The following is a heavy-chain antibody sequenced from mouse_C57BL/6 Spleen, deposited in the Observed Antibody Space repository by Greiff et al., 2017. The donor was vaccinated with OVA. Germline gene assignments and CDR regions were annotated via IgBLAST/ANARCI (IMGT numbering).Heavy chain of an antibody. CDR2: IDPSDSYT. CDR3: ARGIGITTVVATGYFDV. Sequence: QVQLQQPGAELVMPGASVKLSCKASGYTFTSYWMHWVKQRPGQGLEWIGEIDPSDSYTNYNQKFKGKSTLTVDKSSSTAYMQLSSLTSEDSAVYYCARGIGITTVVATGYFDVWGTGTTVTVSS. D-gene: IGHD1-1*01. J-gene: IGHJ1*03. CDR1: GYTFTSYW. V-gene: IGHV1-69*01.